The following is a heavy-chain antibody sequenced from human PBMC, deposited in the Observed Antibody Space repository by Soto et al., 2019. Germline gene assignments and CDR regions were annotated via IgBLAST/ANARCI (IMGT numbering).Heavy chain of an antibody. D-gene: IGHD2-2*01. CDR3: AMVGYCSSTSCFWGWFDP. CDR2: IYYSGST. CDR1: GGSISSYY. Sequence: QVQLQESGPGLVKPSETLSLTCTVSGGSISSYYWSWIRQPPGKGLEWIGYIYYSGSTNYNPSLKCRVTISVDTSKNQFSLKLSSVTAADTAVYYCAMVGYCSSTSCFWGWFDPWGQGTLVTVSS. J-gene: IGHJ5*02. V-gene: IGHV4-59*08.